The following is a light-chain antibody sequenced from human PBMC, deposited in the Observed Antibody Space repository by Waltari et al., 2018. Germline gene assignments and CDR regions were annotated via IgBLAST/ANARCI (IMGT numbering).Light chain of an antibody. CDR3: QQYGGSPWT. J-gene: IGKJ1*01. Sequence: EIVLTQSPGTLSLSPGERATLSCRASQSVSSSYLAWYQTKSGQAPRLLIYAASRRATGIPDRFSGSGSGTDFTLTITRLEPEDFAVYYCQQYGGSPWTFGQGTKVEVK. V-gene: IGKV3-20*01. CDR1: QSVSSSY. CDR2: AAS.